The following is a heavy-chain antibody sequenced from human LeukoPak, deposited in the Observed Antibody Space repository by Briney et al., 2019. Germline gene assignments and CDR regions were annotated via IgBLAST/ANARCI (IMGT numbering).Heavy chain of an antibody. CDR1: AFTFSNYA. J-gene: IGHJ3*02. CDR2: VSATGGSS. Sequence: GGSLRLSCAASAFTFSNYAMSWVRQAPGKGLEWVSAVSATGGSSYYADSMKGRFTISRDNSKSTLFLQMDSLRAEDTAVYYCARACSGGGCYLAAFDIWGQGTMVTVSS. D-gene: IGHD2-15*01. V-gene: IGHV3-23*01. CDR3: ARACSGGGCYLAAFDI.